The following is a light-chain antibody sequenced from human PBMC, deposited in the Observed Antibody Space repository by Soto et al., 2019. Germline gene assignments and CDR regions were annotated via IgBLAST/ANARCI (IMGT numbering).Light chain of an antibody. CDR2: GAS. CDR1: QSVNTN. J-gene: IGKJ1*01. Sequence: IVMTHSPATLSVSPGDMATLSFRASQSVNTNVAWYQQEPCQAPRLLIYGASTRATGIPARFSGSVSGTEFALTISSLQSEDFAVYYCQQYNNWPRMFGQGTKVDIK. V-gene: IGKV3D-15*01. CDR3: QQYNNWPRM.